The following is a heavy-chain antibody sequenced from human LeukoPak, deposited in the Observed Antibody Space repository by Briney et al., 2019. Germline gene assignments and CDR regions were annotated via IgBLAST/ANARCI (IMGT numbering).Heavy chain of an antibody. Sequence: GGSLRLSCAASGFTLSDYYMSWLRQAPGKGLEWGSYISSSGSNIYYAGSVKGRFTMYRDNAKGSLYLRMNSPRAEDTAIYYCARRRNYFDYWGQGTLVTASS. D-gene: IGHD2/OR15-2a*01. CDR1: GFTLSDYY. V-gene: IGHV3-11*01. CDR2: ISSSGSNI. CDR3: ARRRNYFDY. J-gene: IGHJ4*02.